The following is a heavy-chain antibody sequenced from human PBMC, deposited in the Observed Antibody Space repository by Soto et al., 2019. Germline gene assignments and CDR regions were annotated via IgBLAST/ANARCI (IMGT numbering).Heavy chain of an antibody. V-gene: IGHV3-33*01. D-gene: IGHD3-10*01. J-gene: IGHJ6*02. CDR1: GFTFSSYG. CDR2: IWYDGSNK. Sequence: GGSLRLSCAASGFTFSSYGMHWVRQAPGKGLEWVAVIWYDGSNKYYADSVKGRFTISRDNSKNTLYLQMNSLRAEDTAVYYCARDGSPGFDGLGYYYYGMDVWGQGTTVTVSS. CDR3: ARDGSPGFDGLGYYYYGMDV.